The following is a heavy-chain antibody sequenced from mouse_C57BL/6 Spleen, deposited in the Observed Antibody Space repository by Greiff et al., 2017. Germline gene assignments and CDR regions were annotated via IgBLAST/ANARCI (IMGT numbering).Heavy chain of an antibody. Sequence: QVQLQQPGAELVMPGASVKLSCKASGYTFTSYWMHWVKQRPGQGLEWIGEIDPSGSYTNYNQKFKGKSTLTVDTSSSTAYMQLSSLTSEDSAVYYCARGTTVVAAYYAMDYWGQGTSVTVSS. D-gene: IGHD1-1*01. J-gene: IGHJ4*01. CDR1: GYTFTSYW. CDR3: ARGTTVVAAYYAMDY. CDR2: IDPSGSYT. V-gene: IGHV1-69*01.